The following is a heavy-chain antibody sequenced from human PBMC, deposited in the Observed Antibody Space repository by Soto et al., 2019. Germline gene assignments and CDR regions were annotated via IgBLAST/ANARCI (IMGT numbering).Heavy chain of an antibody. CDR3: ARHPGYYDILTGYTTYYFDY. V-gene: IGHV4-59*08. J-gene: IGHJ4*02. Sequence: TSETPSLTCTVSGGSIGTYYWSWIRQPPGKGLEWIGYIYYRGNTNYNPSLKSRVTISLDTPKNQFSLKLSSVTAADTAVYYCARHPGYYDILTGYTTYYFDYWGQGILVTVSS. D-gene: IGHD3-9*01. CDR2: IYYRGNT. CDR1: GGSIGTYY.